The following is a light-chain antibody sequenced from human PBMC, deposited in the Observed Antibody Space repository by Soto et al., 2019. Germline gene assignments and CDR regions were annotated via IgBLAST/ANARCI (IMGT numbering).Light chain of an antibody. J-gene: IGKJ4*01. CDR3: QQANSFPLT. V-gene: IGKV1-12*01. Sequence: DIQMTQSPSSVSASVGDRVTISCRASQDITTWLAWYQQKPGKAPQVLIYAAATLQRGVPSRFSGSGSGTDFTLTINSLQPEDFATYYCQQANSFPLTFGGGTKVEIK. CDR1: QDITTW. CDR2: AAA.